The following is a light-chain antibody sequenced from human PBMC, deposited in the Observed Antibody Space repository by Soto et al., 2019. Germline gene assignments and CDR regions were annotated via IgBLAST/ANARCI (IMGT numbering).Light chain of an antibody. Sequence: VLSEPPSRSGTPGHSVIIPCSGSSSKIGSNIVNWHQQLPGTAPELLIDSYNDRPSGVRGGFSGSKSGTAASLAIRWLQSEVEDDYQRAAWNDSLNGNVIATGRKV. CDR3: AAWNDSLNGNV. CDR1: SSKIGSNI. V-gene: IGLV1-44*01. CDR2: SYN. J-gene: IGLJ1*01.